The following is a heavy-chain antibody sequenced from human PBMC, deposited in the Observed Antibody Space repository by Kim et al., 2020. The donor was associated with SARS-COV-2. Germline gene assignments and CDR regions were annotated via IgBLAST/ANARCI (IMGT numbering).Heavy chain of an antibody. CDR2: INHSGST. CDR1: GGSFSGYY. CDR3: ARKEYSSSWYFDY. Sequence: SETLSLTCAVYGGSFSGYYWSWIRQPPGKGLEWIGEINHSGSTNYNPSLKSRVTISVDTSKNQFSLKLSSVTAADTAVYYCARKEYSSSWYFDYWGQGTLVTVSS. J-gene: IGHJ4*02. V-gene: IGHV4-34*01. D-gene: IGHD6-13*01.